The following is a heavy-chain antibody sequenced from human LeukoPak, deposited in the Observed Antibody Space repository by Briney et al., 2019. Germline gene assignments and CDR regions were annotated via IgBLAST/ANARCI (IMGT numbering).Heavy chain of an antibody. CDR3: ANTEGVTYYYDSSGYYFDY. V-gene: IGHV3-30*18. D-gene: IGHD3-22*01. CDR2: ISYDGSNK. Sequence: GGSLILSCAASGFTFSRYGMHWVRQAPGKGLEWVTVISYDGSNKYYADSVKGRFTISRDNSKNTLYLQMNSLRAEDTAVYYCANTEGVTYYYDSSGYYFDYWGQGTLVTVSS. J-gene: IGHJ4*02. CDR1: GFTFSRYG.